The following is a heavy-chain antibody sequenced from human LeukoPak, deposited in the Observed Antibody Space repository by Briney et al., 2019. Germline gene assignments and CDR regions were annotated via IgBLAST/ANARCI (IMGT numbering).Heavy chain of an antibody. CDR3: ARETDGSSFDY. Sequence: AGGSLRLSCAASGFTFSSYAMSWVRQAPGKGLVWVSRINSDESSTRYADSVKGRFTISRDNAKNTLYLQMNSLRAEDTAVYYCARETDGSSFDYWGQGTLVTVSS. CDR2: INSDESST. V-gene: IGHV3-74*01. D-gene: IGHD1-26*01. CDR1: GFTFSSYA. J-gene: IGHJ4*02.